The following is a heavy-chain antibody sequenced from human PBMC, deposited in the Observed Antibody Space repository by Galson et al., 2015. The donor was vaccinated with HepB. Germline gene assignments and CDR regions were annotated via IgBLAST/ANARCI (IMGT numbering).Heavy chain of an antibody. V-gene: IGHV5-51*01. CDR3: ARRGGSSITAHGGNWFDS. Sequence: QSGAEVKKPGEPLKISCKASGYNFTNYWIAWVRQKPGKGLEWMGILHPSDSTCIDSLSVQGRDTLSADKSIGAAFLQWNRLKASDTAIYYCARRGGSSITAHGGNWFDSWGQGTPVIVSS. D-gene: IGHD5-24*01. CDR2: LHPSDSTC. CDR1: GYNFTNYW. J-gene: IGHJ5*01.